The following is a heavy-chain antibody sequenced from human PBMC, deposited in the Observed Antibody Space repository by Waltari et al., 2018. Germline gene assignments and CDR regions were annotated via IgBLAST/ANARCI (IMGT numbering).Heavy chain of an antibody. D-gene: IGHD4-4*01. V-gene: IGHV3-33*01. Sequence: QVQLVESGGGVVQPGRSLRRSCAASGFPFSSYGMHWVRQAPGKGLDGVAVRWYDGSNKYYADSVKGRFTISRDNSKNTLYLQMNSLRAEDTAVYYCARELSKSLDYWGQGTLVTVSS. CDR3: ARELSKSLDY. J-gene: IGHJ4*02. CDR2: RWYDGSNK. CDR1: GFPFSSYG.